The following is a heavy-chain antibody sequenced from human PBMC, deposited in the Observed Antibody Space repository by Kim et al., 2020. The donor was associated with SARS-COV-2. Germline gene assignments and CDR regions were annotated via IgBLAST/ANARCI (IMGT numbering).Heavy chain of an antibody. CDR1: GGAFSGYY. J-gene: IGHJ4*02. Sequence: SETLSLTCAVYGGAFSGYYWSWIRQFPGKRLEWIGEINHGGTTNYNPSLKSRVTMSLDTTRKQFSLKLTSMTAADTAVYYCARGDEWELLQFDYWGQGTQVSVSS. CDR3: ARGDEWELLQFDY. D-gene: IGHD1-26*01. V-gene: IGHV4-34*01. CDR2: INHGGTT.